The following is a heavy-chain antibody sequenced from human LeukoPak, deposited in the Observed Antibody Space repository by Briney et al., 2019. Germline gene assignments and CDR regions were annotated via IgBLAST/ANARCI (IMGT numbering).Heavy chain of an antibody. CDR1: GGSISSYY. CDR2: IYYSGST. Sequence: SETLSLTCGVSGGSISSYYWSWIRQPPGKGLEWIGYIYYSGSTNYNPSLKSRVTISVDTSKNQFSLKLSSVTAADTAVYYCARLTGYRIESAFDIWGQGTMVTVSS. D-gene: IGHD3-9*01. CDR3: ARLTGYRIESAFDI. J-gene: IGHJ3*02. V-gene: IGHV4-59*01.